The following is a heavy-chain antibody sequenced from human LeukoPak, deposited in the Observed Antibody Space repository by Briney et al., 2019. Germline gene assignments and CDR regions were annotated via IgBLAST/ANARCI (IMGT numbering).Heavy chain of an antibody. CDR1: GFTFSCYS. CDR3: AREELYSSSWHNRAV. J-gene: IGHJ6*03. V-gene: IGHV3-21*01. D-gene: IGHD6-13*01. CDR2: ISSSSSYI. Sequence: GGSLRLSCAASGFTFSCYSMNWVRQAPGKGLEWVSSISSSSSYIYYADSVKGRFTISRDNAKNSLYLQMNSLRAEDTAVYYCAREELYSSSWHNRAVWGKGPTVTVSS.